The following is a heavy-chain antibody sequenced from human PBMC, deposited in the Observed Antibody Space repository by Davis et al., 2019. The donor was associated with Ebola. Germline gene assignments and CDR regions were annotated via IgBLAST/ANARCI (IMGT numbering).Heavy chain of an antibody. D-gene: IGHD4-11*01. J-gene: IGHJ5*02. CDR3: ARDSSLATTSWFDP. Sequence: AASVKVSCKASGYTFTGYYMHWVRQAPGQGLEWMGWINPNSGGTNYAQKFQGWVTMTRDTFISTAYMELSRLRSDDTAVYYCARDSSLATTSWFDPWGQGTLVTVSS. CDR2: INPNSGGT. CDR1: GYTFTGYY. V-gene: IGHV1-2*04.